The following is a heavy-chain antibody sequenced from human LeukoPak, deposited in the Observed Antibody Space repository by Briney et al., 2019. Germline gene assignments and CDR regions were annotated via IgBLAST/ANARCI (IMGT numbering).Heavy chain of an antibody. D-gene: IGHD2-15*01. CDR1: GGSISSSNW. J-gene: IGHJ4*02. CDR3: ASSLRPADIDN. V-gene: IGHV4-4*02. Sequence: PSGTLSLTCAVSGGSISSSNWWSWVRQPPGKGLEWIGEIYHSGRTNCTPSLKSRVTISVDKSKNQLSLKLSSVTAADTAVYYCASSLRPADIDNWGQGTLVTVSS. CDR2: IYHSGRT.